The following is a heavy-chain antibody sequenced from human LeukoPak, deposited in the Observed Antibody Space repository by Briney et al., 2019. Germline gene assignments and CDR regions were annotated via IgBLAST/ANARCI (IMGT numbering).Heavy chain of an antibody. Sequence: ASVKVSCKASGYTFAGYYMHWVRQAPGQGLEWMGWINPNSGGTNYAQKFQGRVTMTRDTSISTAYMELSRLRSDDTAVYYCARDRPAASGYYYYGMDVRGQGTTVTVSS. CDR1: GYTFAGYY. D-gene: IGHD2-2*01. CDR2: INPNSGGT. J-gene: IGHJ6*02. CDR3: ARDRPAASGYYYYGMDV. V-gene: IGHV1-2*02.